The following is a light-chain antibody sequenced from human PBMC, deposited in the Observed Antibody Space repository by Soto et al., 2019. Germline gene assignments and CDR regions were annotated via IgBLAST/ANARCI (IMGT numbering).Light chain of an antibody. J-gene: IGKJ5*01. V-gene: IGKV3-15*01. CDR3: QQYNNWLPIS. CDR1: QTVTCSY. CDR2: SAS. Sequence: IVMTQTPDTLSVSPGERATLSCMAIQTVTCSYLAWYQQKPDEAPRLLIYSASTRATGIPARFNGSGSGTEFTLTISSLQSEDFAVYYCQQYNNWLPISFGQGTRLEIK.